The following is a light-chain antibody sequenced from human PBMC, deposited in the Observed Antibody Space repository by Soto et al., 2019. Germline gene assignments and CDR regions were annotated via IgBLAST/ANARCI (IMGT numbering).Light chain of an antibody. CDR2: GAS. Sequence: EIVMTQSPATLSVSPGERATLSCRASQSVGSNLAWYQQNPGQAPRLLIYGASTRATGIPARFSGSGSGTEFTLTISSLQSEDFAIYFCQQYKNWPRDRTFGQGTKVEIK. J-gene: IGKJ1*01. V-gene: IGKV3-15*01. CDR1: QSVGSN. CDR3: QQYKNWPRDRT.